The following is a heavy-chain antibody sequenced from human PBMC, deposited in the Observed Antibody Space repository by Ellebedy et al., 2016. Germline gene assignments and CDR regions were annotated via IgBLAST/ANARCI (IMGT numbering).Heavy chain of an antibody. Sequence: ASVKVSCXASGYTFTSYGISWVRQAPGQGLEWMGWISAYNGNTNYAQKLQGRVTMTTDTSTSTAYMELSSLRSEDTAVYYCARGAYCGGDCSHFDYWGQGTLVTVSS. D-gene: IGHD2-21*02. J-gene: IGHJ4*02. CDR1: GYTFTSYG. V-gene: IGHV1-18*01. CDR3: ARGAYCGGDCSHFDY. CDR2: ISAYNGNT.